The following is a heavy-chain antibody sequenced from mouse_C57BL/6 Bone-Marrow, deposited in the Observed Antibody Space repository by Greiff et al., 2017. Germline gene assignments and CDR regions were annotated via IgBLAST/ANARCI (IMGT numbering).Heavy chain of an antibody. J-gene: IGHJ3*01. V-gene: IGHV6-3*01. Sequence: EVKLMESGGGLVQPGGSMKLSCVASGFTFSNYWMNWVRQSPEKGLEWVAQIRLKSDNYATHYAESVKGRFTISRDDSKRSVYLQMNNLRAEDTGIYYCTGGGSSFAYWGQGTLVTVSA. CDR3: TGGGSSFAY. CDR2: IRLKSDNYAT. CDR1: GFTFSNYW.